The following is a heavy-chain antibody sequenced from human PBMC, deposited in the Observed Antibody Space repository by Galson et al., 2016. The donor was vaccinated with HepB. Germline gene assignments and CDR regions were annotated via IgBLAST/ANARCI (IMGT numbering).Heavy chain of an antibody. J-gene: IGHJ4*02. CDR2: IIPIPDIT. CDR1: GGTFSSNT. V-gene: IGHV1-69*02. D-gene: IGHD3-10*01. Sequence: SVKVSCKASGGTFSSNTINWVRQAPGQGLEWMGRIIPIPDITDYAQRFQGRVTITADKSTSTAYMELSSLRSEDAAVYYCARGGVSYYYGSGYRDYFDFWGPGTLVTVSS. CDR3: ARGGVSYYYGSGYRDYFDF.